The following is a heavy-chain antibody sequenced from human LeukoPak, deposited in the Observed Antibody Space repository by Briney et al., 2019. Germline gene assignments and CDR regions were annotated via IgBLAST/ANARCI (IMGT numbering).Heavy chain of an antibody. CDR2: IYYSGST. CDR3: ARRTKV. V-gene: IGHV4-59*08. Sequence: SETLSLTCTVSGGSINSYYWSWIRQPPGKGLEWIGYIYYSGSTNYNPSLKSRVTISVDTSKNQFSLKLSSVTAADTAVYYCARRTKVWGQGTLVTVSS. J-gene: IGHJ4*02. CDR1: GGSINSYY.